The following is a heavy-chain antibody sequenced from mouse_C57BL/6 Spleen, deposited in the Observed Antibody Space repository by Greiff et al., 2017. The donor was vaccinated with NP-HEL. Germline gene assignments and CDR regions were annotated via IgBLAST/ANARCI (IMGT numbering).Heavy chain of an antibody. D-gene: IGHD1-1*01. J-gene: IGHJ4*01. CDR1: GFSLTSYG. Sequence: QVQLQQSGPGLVQPSQRLSITCTVSGFSLTSYGVHWVRQSPGKGLEWLGVIWSGGSTDYNAAFISRLSISKDNSKSQVFFKMNSLQADDTAIYYCASGVTTVVGGDYYAMDYWGQGTSVTVSS. CDR3: ASGVTTVVGGDYYAMDY. CDR2: IWSGGST. V-gene: IGHV2-2*01.